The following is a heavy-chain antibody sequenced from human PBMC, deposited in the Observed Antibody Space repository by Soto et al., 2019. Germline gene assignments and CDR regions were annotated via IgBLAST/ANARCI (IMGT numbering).Heavy chain of an antibody. CDR2: INSDGSST. CDR3: ATSGKYYMSWFDP. Sequence: GSLRLSCAASGFTFSSYWIHWVRQAPGKGLVWVSRINSDGSSTTYADSVKGRFTISRDNAKKTLYLQMNSLRAEDTAVYYCATSGKYYMSWFDPRGQGTLVTVSS. J-gene: IGHJ5*02. D-gene: IGHD1-26*01. V-gene: IGHV3-74*01. CDR1: GFTFSSYW.